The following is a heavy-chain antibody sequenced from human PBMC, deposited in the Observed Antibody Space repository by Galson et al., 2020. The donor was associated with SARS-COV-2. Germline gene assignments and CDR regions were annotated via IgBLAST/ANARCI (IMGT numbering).Heavy chain of an antibody. CDR2: ILYDGSNK. J-gene: IGHJ6*02. D-gene: IGHD3-3*01. CDR3: ARDPKYYDFWRGYMGGYYYYYYGMDV. V-gene: IGHV3-30*04. CDR1: GFTFSSYA. Sequence: GESLKISCAASGFTFSSYAMHWVRQAPGKGLEWVAVILYDGSNKYYADSVKGRFTISRDNSKNTLYLQMNSLRAEDTAVYYCARDPKYYDFWRGYMGGYYYYYYGMDVWGQGTTVTVS.